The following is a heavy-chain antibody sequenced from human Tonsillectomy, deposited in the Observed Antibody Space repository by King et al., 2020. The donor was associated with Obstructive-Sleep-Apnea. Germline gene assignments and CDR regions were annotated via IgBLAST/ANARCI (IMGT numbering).Heavy chain of an antibody. D-gene: IGHD3-10*01. CDR2: IYYSGTT. Sequence: VQLQESGPGLVKPSETLSLTCTVSGYSISNGYYWGWIRQPPGKGLEWIGSIYYSGTTYYNTSLKSRVTISVDTSKNQFSLKLGSVTAADEAVYWCARVGTMVRGVSSYFHYWGQGTLVTVSS. V-gene: IGHV4-38-2*02. CDR1: GYSISNGYY. J-gene: IGHJ4*02. CDR3: ARVGTMVRGVSSYFHY.